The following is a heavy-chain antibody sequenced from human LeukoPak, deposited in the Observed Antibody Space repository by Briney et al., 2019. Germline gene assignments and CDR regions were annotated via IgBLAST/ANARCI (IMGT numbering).Heavy chain of an antibody. CDR1: GYTLTSYA. D-gene: IGHD3-10*01. V-gene: IGHV1-3*01. CDR2: INAGNGNT. J-gene: IGHJ4*02. Sequence: ASVKVSCKASGYTLTSYAMHWVRQAPGQRLEWMGWINAGNGNTKYSQKFQGRVTITRDTSASTAYMELSSLRSEDTAVYYCAREAPSGTMVRGVIITPAPFDYWGQGTLVTVSS. CDR3: AREAPSGTMVRGVIITPAPFDY.